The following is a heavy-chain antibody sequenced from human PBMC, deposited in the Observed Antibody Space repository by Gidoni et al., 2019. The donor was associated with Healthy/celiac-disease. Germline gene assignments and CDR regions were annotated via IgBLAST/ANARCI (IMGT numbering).Heavy chain of an antibody. CDR2: ISYDGSNK. J-gene: IGHJ4*02. V-gene: IGHV3-30-3*01. CDR3: ARGLGSSSSGPGGDY. Sequence: QVQLVESGGGVVQPGRSLRLSCAASGFTFSSYAMHWVRQAPGKGLEWVAVISYDGSNKYYADSVKGRFTISRDNSKNTLYLQMNSLRAEDTAVYYCARGLGSSSSGPGGDYWGQGTLVTVSS. D-gene: IGHD6-6*01. CDR1: GFTFSSYA.